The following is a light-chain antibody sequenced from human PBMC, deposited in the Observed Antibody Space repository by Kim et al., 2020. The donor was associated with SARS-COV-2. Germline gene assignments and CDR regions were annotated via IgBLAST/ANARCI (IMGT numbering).Light chain of an antibody. CDR2: EVS. V-gene: IGLV2-8*01. CDR1: SSDVGGYNY. CDR3: SSYGGVDNLV. Sequence: QSALTQPPSASGSPGQSVTISCTGTSSDVGGYNYVSWYQQHPGKVPKLLIYEVSRRPSGVPDRFSASRSGNTASLTVSGLQAEDEADYYCSSYGGVDNLVFGGGTQLTVL. J-gene: IGLJ3*02.